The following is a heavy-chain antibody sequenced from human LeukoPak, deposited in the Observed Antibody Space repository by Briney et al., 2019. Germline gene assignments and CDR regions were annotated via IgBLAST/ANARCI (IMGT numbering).Heavy chain of an antibody. J-gene: IGHJ4*02. V-gene: IGHV4-34*01. CDR1: GGFFSGYY. CDR3: ARRDKYQLLNFDY. Sequence: SETLSLTCAVYGGFFSGYYWSWIRQPPGKGLEWIGEINHSGSTNYNPSLKSRVTISVDTSKNQFSLKLSSVTAADTAVYYCARRDKYQLLNFDYWGQGTLVTVSS. D-gene: IGHD2-2*01. CDR2: INHSGST.